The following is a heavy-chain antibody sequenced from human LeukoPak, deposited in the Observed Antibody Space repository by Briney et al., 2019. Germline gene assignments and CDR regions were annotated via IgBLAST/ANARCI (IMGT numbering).Heavy chain of an antibody. CDR3: ARDGPYSSKDGLDV. CDR1: GFTFSSYG. CDR2: IWHDGSNT. V-gene: IGHV3-33*01. D-gene: IGHD6-13*01. J-gene: IGHJ6*02. Sequence: QTGRSLRLSCAAAGFTFSSYGMHWVRQAPGKGLEWVAVIWHDGSNTYSADSVKGRFTISRDNSKNTLYLQMNSLRAEDTAVYYCARDGPYSSKDGLDVWGQGTTVIVSS.